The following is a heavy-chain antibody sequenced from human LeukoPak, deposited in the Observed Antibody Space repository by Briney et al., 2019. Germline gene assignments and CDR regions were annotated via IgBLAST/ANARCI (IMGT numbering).Heavy chain of an antibody. CDR3: ARSGGYSHAWPFDY. D-gene: IGHD5-18*01. J-gene: IGHJ4*02. V-gene: IGHV5-51*01. CDR2: IYPGDSDT. CDR1: GYSFTSYW. Sequence: GESLQISCKGSGYSFTSYWIGWVRQMPGKGLGWMGMIYPGDSDTRYSPSFQGQVTISSDKSITIAYLLWSSLKDSDSAMYNGARSGGYSHAWPFDYWGQGTLVTVSS.